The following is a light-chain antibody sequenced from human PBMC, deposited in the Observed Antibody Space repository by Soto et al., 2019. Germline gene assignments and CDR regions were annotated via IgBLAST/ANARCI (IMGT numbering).Light chain of an antibody. CDR1: QGISPW. CDR2: DAS. V-gene: IGKV1-5*01. CDR3: LQYHTYRT. J-gene: IGKJ1*01. Sequence: DIQMTQSPSTLSASVGDRVTITCRASQGISPWLAWYQQKPGKAPKLLIFDASNLKSGVPSRFSGSGSGTEFTLNIRRLQPDDFATYYCLQYHTYRTFGQGTKVEVK.